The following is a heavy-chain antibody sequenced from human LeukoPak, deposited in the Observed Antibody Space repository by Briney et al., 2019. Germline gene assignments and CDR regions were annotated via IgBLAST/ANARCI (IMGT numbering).Heavy chain of an antibody. V-gene: IGHV3-23*01. D-gene: IGHD3-10*01. CDR3: ARDSSMLRGPLVIYYFDF. CDR1: GFISSSYA. Sequence: GGSLRLSCAASGFISSSYAMHWVRQAPGKGLEWVSTISGGGDATYYADSVKGRFTISRDNSKNTLYLQMNSLRVEDTAVYYCARDSSMLRGPLVIYYFDFWGQGTLVTVSS. CDR2: ISGGGDAT. J-gene: IGHJ4*02.